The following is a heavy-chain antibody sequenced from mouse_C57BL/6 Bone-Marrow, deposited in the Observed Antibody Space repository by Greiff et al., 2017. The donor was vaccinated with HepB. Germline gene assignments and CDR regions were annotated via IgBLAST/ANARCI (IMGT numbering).Heavy chain of an antibody. D-gene: IGHD3-1*01. CDR1: GYTFTSYW. CDR3: AKSGEFDPGYFDV. Sequence: QVQLKQPGAELVKPGASVKLSCKASGYTFTSYWMHWVKQRPGRGLEWIGWIDTNSGGTKYNEKFKSKATLTVDKPASTAYMQLSSLTSEDSAVYYCAKSGEFDPGYFDVWGSGTTVTVSA. J-gene: IGHJ1*01. CDR2: IDTNSGGT. V-gene: IGHV1-72*01.